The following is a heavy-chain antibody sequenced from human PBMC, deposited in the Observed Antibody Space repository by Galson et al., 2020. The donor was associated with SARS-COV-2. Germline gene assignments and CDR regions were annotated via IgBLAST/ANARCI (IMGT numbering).Heavy chain of an antibody. J-gene: IGHJ4*02. Sequence: GESLKISCVASGFTFSTYEVNWVRQAPGKGLEWVSYISSSGNTIYYADSVKGRFAISRDNAKNSLYLQMNSLRAEDTALYYCARSNGDNSGLWSDYWGQGTLVTVSS. CDR2: ISSSGNTI. D-gene: IGHD4-17*01. V-gene: IGHV3-48*03. CDR1: GFTFSTYE. CDR3: ARSNGDNSGLWSDY.